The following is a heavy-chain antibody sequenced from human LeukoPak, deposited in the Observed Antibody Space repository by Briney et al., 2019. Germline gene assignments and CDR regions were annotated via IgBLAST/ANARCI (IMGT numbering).Heavy chain of an antibody. CDR1: GFTLSSYS. J-gene: IGHJ5*02. CDR2: ISSSSSTI. D-gene: IGHD6-13*01. V-gene: IGHV3-48*04. Sequence: PGGSLRLSCAASGFTLSSYSMNWVRQAPGKGLEWVSYISSSSSTIYYADSVKGRFTISRDNAKNSLYLQMNSLGAEDTAVYYCLRDGIAAEFDPWGQGTLVTVSS. CDR3: LRDGIAAEFDP.